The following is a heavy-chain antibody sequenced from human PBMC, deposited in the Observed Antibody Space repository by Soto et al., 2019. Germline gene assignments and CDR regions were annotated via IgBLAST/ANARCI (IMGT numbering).Heavy chain of an antibody. J-gene: IGHJ4*02. CDR3: ENLNSGGFSFDS. Sequence: QITLKESGPTLVKPTQTLTLTCTFSVFSLRNSGVGVGWIRQPPGKALEWLALIYWDDGKRYSPSRKTRLTISNDTSKNQVVLTTTIMDPVDTGTYSCENLNSGGFSFDSWGQGILVTVSS. V-gene: IGHV2-5*02. CDR2: IYWDDGK. D-gene: IGHD3-10*01. CDR1: VFSLRNSGVG.